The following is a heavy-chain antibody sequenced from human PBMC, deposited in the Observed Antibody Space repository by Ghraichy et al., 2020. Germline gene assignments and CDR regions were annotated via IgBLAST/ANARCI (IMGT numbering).Heavy chain of an antibody. CDR2: IKPDGSDK. Sequence: GESLNISCAASGFTFSRYWMSWVRQAPGKGPEWVANIKPDGSDKNYVDFVKGRFTISRDNAKNSLYLQMNSLRAEDTAVYYCARSLWPEDYWGQGTLVTVSS. V-gene: IGHV3-7*03. J-gene: IGHJ4*02. CDR1: GFTFSRYW. D-gene: IGHD1-14*01. CDR3: ARSLWPEDY.